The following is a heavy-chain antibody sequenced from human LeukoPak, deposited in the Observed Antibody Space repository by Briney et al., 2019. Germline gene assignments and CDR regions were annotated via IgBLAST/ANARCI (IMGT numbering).Heavy chain of an antibody. CDR2: IYYSGST. V-gene: IGHV4-59*08. CDR1: GGSISSYY. J-gene: IGHJ4*02. D-gene: IGHD2-2*01. CDR3: ARVGYCSSTSCPDY. Sequence: SETLSLTCTVSGGSISSYYWSWIRQPPGKGLEWIGYIYYSGSTNYNPSLKSRVTISVDTSKNQFSLKLSSVTAADTAVYYCARVGYCSSTSCPDYWGQGTLVTVSS.